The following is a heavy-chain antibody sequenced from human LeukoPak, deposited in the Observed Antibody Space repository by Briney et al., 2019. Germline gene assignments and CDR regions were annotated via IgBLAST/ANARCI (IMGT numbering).Heavy chain of an antibody. CDR3: ARAGLRYDGSGYYRH. V-gene: IGHV1-18*01. D-gene: IGHD3-22*01. CDR1: GYTFTNYG. J-gene: IGHJ4*02. CDR2: ISPNNGNT. Sequence: ASVKVSCKASGYTFTNYGIAWVRQAPGQGLEWMGWISPNNGNTNYAQKLQGRVTMTTDTSTSTAYMELRSLRSDDTAVYYCARAGLRYDGSGYYRHWGQGTLATVSS.